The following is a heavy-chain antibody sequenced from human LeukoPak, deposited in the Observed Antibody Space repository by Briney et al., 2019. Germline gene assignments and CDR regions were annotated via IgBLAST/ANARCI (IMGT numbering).Heavy chain of an antibody. V-gene: IGHV4-4*07. D-gene: IGHD5-24*01. Sequence: SETLSLTCTVSGGSIVNYYWSWIRQPAGKGLEWIGRIHTSESTNYNPSLKSRLTMSVDTPKNQFSLKLSSVTAADTAVYYCARHGRDGYNYGPVVYYWGQGTLVTVSS. CDR1: GGSIVNYY. CDR2: IHTSEST. CDR3: ARHGRDGYNYGPVVYY. J-gene: IGHJ4*02.